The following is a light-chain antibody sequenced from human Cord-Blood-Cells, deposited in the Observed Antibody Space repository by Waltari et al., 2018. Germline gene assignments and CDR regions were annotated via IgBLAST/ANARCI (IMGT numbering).Light chain of an antibody. J-gene: IGLJ3*02. CDR2: DVS. Sequence: QSALTQPRSVSGSPGQSVTIPCTGTSSDVGGYNYVSWYPQHPGKAPTLMIYDVSKRPSGVPDRFSGSKSGNTASLTISGLQAEDEADYYCCSYAGSYTWVFGGGTKLTVL. CDR3: CSYAGSYTWV. CDR1: SSDVGGYNY. V-gene: IGLV2-11*01.